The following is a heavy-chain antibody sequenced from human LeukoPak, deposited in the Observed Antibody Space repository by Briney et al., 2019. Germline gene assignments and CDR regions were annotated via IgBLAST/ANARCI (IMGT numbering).Heavy chain of an antibody. CDR2: INEDGSEK. J-gene: IGHJ4*02. CDR1: GCTFSSYW. Sequence: GGSLRLSCAASGCTFSSYWMTWVRQAPGKGLEWVANINEDGSEKHYVDSVKGRFTVSRDNAENSLYLQMNSLGAEDTAVYYCARDRGRRDDYWGQGTLVTVSS. CDR3: ARDRGRRDDY. D-gene: IGHD5-12*01. V-gene: IGHV3-7*03.